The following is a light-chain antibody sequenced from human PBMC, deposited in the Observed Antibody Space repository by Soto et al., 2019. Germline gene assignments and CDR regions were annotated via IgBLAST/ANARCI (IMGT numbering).Light chain of an antibody. Sequence: DIQMTQSPSSVSASVGDRVTLTCRASQGISTWLAWYQKKTGKAPKLLIYGASSLQSGVPSRFSGSGSGTDFTLTLSKLQPEDFATXDXQQANSFTISFRQLTRLEIK. J-gene: IGKJ5*01. CDR1: QGISTW. V-gene: IGKV1D-12*01. CDR2: GAS. CDR3: QQANSFTIS.